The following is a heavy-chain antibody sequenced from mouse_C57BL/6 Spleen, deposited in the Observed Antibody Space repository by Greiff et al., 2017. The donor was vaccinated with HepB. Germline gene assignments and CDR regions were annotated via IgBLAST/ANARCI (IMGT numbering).Heavy chain of an antibody. V-gene: IGHV1-82*01. Sequence: VQLQESGPELVKPGASVKISCKASGYAFSSSWMNWVKQRPGKGLEWIGRIYPGDGDTNYNEKFKSKATLTVDTSSSTAYMQLSSLTSEDSAVYYCASYGSRADYWGQGTTLTVSS. CDR1: GYAFSSSW. CDR3: ASYGSRADY. J-gene: IGHJ2*01. D-gene: IGHD1-1*01. CDR2: IYPGDGDT.